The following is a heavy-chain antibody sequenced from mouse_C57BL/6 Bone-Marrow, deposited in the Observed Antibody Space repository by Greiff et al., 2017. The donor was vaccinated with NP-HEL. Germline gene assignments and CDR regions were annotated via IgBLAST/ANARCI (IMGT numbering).Heavy chain of an antibody. J-gene: IGHJ1*03. CDR1: GYTFTSYW. D-gene: IGHD1-1*01. Sequence: QVQLQQPGAELVMPGASVKLSCKASGYTFTSYWMHWVKQRPGQGLEWIGEIDPSDSYTNYNLKFKGKSTLTVDKSSSTAYMQLSSLTSEDSAVYYCVRDYYDGSSYDWYFDVWGTGTTVTVSS. V-gene: IGHV1-69*01. CDR3: VRDYYDGSSYDWYFDV. CDR2: IDPSDSYT.